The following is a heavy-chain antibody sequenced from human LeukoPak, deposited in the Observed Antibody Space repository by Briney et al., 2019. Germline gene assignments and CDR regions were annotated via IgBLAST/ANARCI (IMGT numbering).Heavy chain of an antibody. D-gene: IGHD3-3*01. J-gene: IGHJ4*02. V-gene: IGHV1-69*01. CDR1: GGSFGRYA. Sequence: SVKVSCKAPGGSFGRYAISWVRQAPGQGLEWMGGIVPILGTANYAQKFQGRVTITADDSTGTAYMELTSLRSADTAVYYCARGPYYDSWSGAGYWGQGTLVTVSS. CDR2: IVPILGTA. CDR3: ARGPYYDSWSGAGY.